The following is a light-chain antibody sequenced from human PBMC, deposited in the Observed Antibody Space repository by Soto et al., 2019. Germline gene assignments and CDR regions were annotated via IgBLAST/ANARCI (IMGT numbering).Light chain of an antibody. J-gene: IGKJ2*01. CDR2: GPP. Sequence: EIVMSQSPGTLSVSPGERATLSCRASQSVSSNLAWYQQQPGQAPRLLIYGPPTRATGIPARFSGSGSGTEFTLTINSLQSEDFAVYYCQQYNNWPRTFGQGTKLEIK. V-gene: IGKV3-15*01. CDR3: QQYNNWPRT. CDR1: QSVSSN.